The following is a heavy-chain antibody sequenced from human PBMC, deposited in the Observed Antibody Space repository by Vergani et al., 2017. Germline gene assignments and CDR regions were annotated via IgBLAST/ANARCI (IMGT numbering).Heavy chain of an antibody. D-gene: IGHD4-17*01. J-gene: IGHJ6*03. Sequence: QVQLVQSGAEVKKPGASVKVSCKASGYTFTSYGISWVRQAPGQGLEWMGWISAYNGNTNYAQKLQGRVTISVDTSKNQFSLKLSSVTAADTAVYYGARTCYGDYNYYYYYMDVWGKGTTVTVSS. CDR1: GYTFTSYG. CDR2: ISAYNGNT. CDR3: ARTCYGDYNYYYYYMDV. V-gene: IGHV1-18*01.